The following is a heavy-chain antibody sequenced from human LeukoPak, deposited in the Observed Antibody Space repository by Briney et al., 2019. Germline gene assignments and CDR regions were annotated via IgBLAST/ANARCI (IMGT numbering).Heavy chain of an antibody. D-gene: IGHD2-15*01. Sequence: GGSLRLSCAASGFTFSSYWMHWVRQAPGKGLVWVSRINSDGSSTSYTDSVKGRFTISRDNAKNTLYLQMNSLRAEDTAVYYCARGHCSGGSCYYYYYYYMDAWGKGTTVTVSS. V-gene: IGHV3-74*01. CDR2: INSDGSST. J-gene: IGHJ6*03. CDR1: GFTFSSYW. CDR3: ARGHCSGGSCYYYYYYYMDA.